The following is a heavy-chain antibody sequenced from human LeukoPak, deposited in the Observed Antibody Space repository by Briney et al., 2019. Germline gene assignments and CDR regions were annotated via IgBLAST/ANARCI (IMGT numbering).Heavy chain of an antibody. D-gene: IGHD6-19*01. CDR1: GFTFSSYS. Sequence: GGSLRLSCAASGFTFSSYSMNWVRQAPGKGLEWVSSISSSSSYIYYADSVKGRFTISRDNAKNSLYLQMNSLRAEDTAVYNCARDRGQWLVPFDYWGQGTLVTVSS. CDR2: ISSSSSYI. V-gene: IGHV3-21*01. J-gene: IGHJ4*02. CDR3: ARDRGQWLVPFDY.